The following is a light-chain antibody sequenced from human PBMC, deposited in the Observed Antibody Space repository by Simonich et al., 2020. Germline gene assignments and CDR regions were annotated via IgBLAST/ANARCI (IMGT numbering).Light chain of an antibody. J-gene: IGLJ3*02. Sequence: YELTQPSSVSVSPGQTARITCSGDVLATKYARWFQQKPGQAPVLVIDKDSERPSGIPERFSGSSSGTTVTLTISGAQVEDEADYYCYAAADNNWVFGGGTKLTVL. CDR1: VLATKY. CDR2: KDS. CDR3: YAAADNNWV. V-gene: IGLV3-27*01.